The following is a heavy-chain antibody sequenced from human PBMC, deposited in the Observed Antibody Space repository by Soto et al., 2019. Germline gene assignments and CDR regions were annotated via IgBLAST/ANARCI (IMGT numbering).Heavy chain of an antibody. CDR2: ISYDGSNK. CDR3: AKDPRDREWHFDY. V-gene: IGHV3-30-3*01. D-gene: IGHD2-8*01. Sequence: QVQLVESGGGVVQPGRSLRLSCAASGFTFSSYAMHWVRQAPGKGLEWVAVISYDGSNKYYADSVKGRFTISRDNSKNTLYLQMNSPRTEDTAVYYCAKDPRDREWHFDYWGQGTLVTVSS. J-gene: IGHJ4*02. CDR1: GFTFSSYA.